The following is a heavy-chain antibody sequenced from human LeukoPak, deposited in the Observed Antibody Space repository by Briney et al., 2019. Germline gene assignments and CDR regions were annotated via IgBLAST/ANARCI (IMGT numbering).Heavy chain of an antibody. J-gene: IGHJ4*02. CDR3: AVGGTGLQFFFGVFAY. CDR2: IYYSGST. CDR1: GGSISSSSYY. V-gene: IGHV4-39*01. D-gene: IGHD4-11*01. Sequence: SETLSLTCTVSGGSISSSSYYWGWIRQPPGKGLEWIGSIYYSGSTYYNPSLKSRVTISVDTSKHQFSLKLISVTPAYTAVYYCAVGGTGLQFFFGVFAYWGQGTLVTVSS.